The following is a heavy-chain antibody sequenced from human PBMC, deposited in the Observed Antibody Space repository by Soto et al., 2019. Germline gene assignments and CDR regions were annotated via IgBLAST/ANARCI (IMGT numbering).Heavy chain of an antibody. CDR2: IYHSGTT. J-gene: IGHJ6*02. Sequence: QVQLQESGPRLVKPSETLSLTCTVSGGSVSSSNWWNWVRQSPGKGLEWIGEIYHSGTTNYNPSLKGRVTMSLDKSRNQVSLKMSSVTAADTAVYYCARKYNTYVGYYYAIDLWGQGTTVTVSS. D-gene: IGHD1-20*01. V-gene: IGHV4-4*02. CDR1: GGSVSSSNW. CDR3: ARKYNTYVGYYYAIDL.